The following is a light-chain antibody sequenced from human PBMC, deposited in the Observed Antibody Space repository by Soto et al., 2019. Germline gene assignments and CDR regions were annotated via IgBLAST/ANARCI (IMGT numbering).Light chain of an antibody. V-gene: IGKV1-5*03. CDR3: QQYNSYSRT. CDR2: EGS. CDR1: QSISRW. J-gene: IGKJ1*01. Sequence: DIQMTQSPSTLSASIGDRVTITCRASQSISRWLAWYRQKPGEAPKLLIYEGSILERGVPSRFSGRGSGTEFTLTISSLQPDDFATFYCQQYNSYSRTFDQGTRVEVK.